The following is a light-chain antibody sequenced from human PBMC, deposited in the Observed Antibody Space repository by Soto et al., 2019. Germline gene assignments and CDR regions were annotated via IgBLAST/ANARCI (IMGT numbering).Light chain of an antibody. J-gene: IGKJ1*01. CDR2: HTS. CDR1: QSVSTN. Sequence: EIVMTQSPATLSVSPGERATLSCRASQSVSTNLAWYQQKPGQAPRLLIYHTSTRATGIPARFSGSGSGTEFTFTISSLQSEDFALYYCLQYNDWVPTFGQGTKVDI. CDR3: LQYNDWVPT. V-gene: IGKV3-15*01.